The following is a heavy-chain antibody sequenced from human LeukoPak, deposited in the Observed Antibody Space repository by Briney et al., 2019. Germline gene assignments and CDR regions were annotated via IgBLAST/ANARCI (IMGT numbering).Heavy chain of an antibody. J-gene: IGHJ4*02. CDR2: IYSSGST. D-gene: IGHD5-24*01. Sequence: PSETLSLTCTVSGGSISSYYWSWIRQPPGKGLEWIAYIYSSGSTNYNPSLKSRVTTSLDTSKNQFSLKLNSVTAADTAVYYCARNRVERWLPQDFDSWGQGTLVTVSS. V-gene: IGHV4-59*08. CDR3: ARNRVERWLPQDFDS. CDR1: GGSISSYY.